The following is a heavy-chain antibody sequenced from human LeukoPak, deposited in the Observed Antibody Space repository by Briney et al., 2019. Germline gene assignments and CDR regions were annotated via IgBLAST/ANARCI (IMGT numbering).Heavy chain of an antibody. Sequence: ASVKVSCKASGYTFTSYYMHWVRQAPGQGLEWMGWINPTRNVTKFSQKFQGRVTLACDKSTSTAYMELSGLTSDDTAVFFCAEEGFDAFDLWGQGTMVTVSS. J-gene: IGHJ3*01. CDR1: GYTFTSYY. CDR2: INPTRNVT. CDR3: AEEGFDAFDL. V-gene: IGHV1-2*02.